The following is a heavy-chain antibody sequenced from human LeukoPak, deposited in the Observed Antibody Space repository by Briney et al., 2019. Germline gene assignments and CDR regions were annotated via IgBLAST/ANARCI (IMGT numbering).Heavy chain of an antibody. CDR3: ANPTLAYCSSTSCRTDY. D-gene: IGHD2-2*01. CDR2: ISGSGGST. Sequence: GGSLRLSCAASGFTFSSYAMSWVRQAPGKGLEWVSAISGSGGSTYYADSVKGLFTISRDNSKNTLYLQMNSLRAEDTAVYYCANPTLAYCSSTSCRTDYWGQGTLVTVSS. V-gene: IGHV3-23*01. CDR1: GFTFSSYA. J-gene: IGHJ4*02.